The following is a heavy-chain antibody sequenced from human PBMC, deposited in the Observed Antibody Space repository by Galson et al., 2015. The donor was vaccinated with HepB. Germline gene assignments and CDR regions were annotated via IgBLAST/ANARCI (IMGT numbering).Heavy chain of an antibody. CDR3: AREGKVLLWFGELDRGNLDY. Sequence: SLRLSCAASGFTFSSYWMSWVRQAPGKGLEWVANIKQDGSEKYYVDSMKGRFTISRDNAKNSLYLQMNSLRAEDTAVYYCAREGKVLLWFGELDRGNLDYWGQGTLVTVSS. V-gene: IGHV3-7*03. CDR2: IKQDGSEK. CDR1: GFTFSSYW. J-gene: IGHJ4*02. D-gene: IGHD3-10*01.